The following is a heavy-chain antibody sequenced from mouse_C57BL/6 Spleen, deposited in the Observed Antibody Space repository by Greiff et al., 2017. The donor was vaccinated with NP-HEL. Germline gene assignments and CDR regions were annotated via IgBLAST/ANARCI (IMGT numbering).Heavy chain of an antibody. V-gene: IGHV1-47*01. CDR2: FHPYNDDT. CDR1: FSTFTTYP. J-gene: IGHJ2*01. Sequence: QLQQSGAELVPPFSSFPLSFHSSFSTFTTYPICWMKPNHGKSLAWIGNFHPYNDDTKYTEKFKGKATLTVEKSSSTVYLELSRLTSDDSAVYYCARGRGYVDYWGQGTTLTVSS. CDR3: ARGRGYVDY.